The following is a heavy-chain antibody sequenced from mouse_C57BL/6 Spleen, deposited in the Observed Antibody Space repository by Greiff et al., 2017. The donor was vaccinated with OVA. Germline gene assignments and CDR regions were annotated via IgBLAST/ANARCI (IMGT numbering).Heavy chain of an antibody. CDR2: INPSTGGT. CDR3: AREAYYSNSYYFDY. CDR1: GYSFTGYY. J-gene: IGHJ2*01. Sequence: EVKLQESGPELVKPGASVKISCKASGYSFTGYYMHWVTQSSEKSLEWIGEINPSTGGTSYNQKFKGKATLTVDKSSSTAYMQLKSLTSEDSAVYYCAREAYYSNSYYFDYWGQGTTLTVSS. V-gene: IGHV1-43*01. D-gene: IGHD2-5*01.